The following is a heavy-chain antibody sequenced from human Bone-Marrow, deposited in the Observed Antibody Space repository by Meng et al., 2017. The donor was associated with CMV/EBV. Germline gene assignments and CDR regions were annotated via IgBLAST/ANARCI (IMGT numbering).Heavy chain of an antibody. Sequence: IRSSSDCWGWIRQPPGKGLEWIGSSYHKGNTYYNPSLKSRVTISVDTSKNHFSLKLSSVTAADMAMYYCARHIRGDFWSGTSSFYFDYWGQGTLVTVSS. CDR3: ARHIRGDFWSGTSSFYFDY. CDR1: IRSSSDC. D-gene: IGHD3-3*01. J-gene: IGHJ4*02. CDR2: SYHKGNT. V-gene: IGHV4-39*01.